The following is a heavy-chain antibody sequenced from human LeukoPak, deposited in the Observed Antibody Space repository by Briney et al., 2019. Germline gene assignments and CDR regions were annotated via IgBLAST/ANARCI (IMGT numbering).Heavy chain of an antibody. J-gene: IGHJ4*02. Sequence: SETLSLTCAVYGGSFSGYYWSWIRQPPGKGLEWIGEINHSGSTNYNPSLKSRVTISVDTSKNQFSLKLSSVTAADTAVYYCARRDDGYWGQGTLVTVSS. CDR2: INHSGST. V-gene: IGHV4-34*01. CDR3: ARRDDGY. D-gene: IGHD1-1*01. CDR1: GGSFSGYY.